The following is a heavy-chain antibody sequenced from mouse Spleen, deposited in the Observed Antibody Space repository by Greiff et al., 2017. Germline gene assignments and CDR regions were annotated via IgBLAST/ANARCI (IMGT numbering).Heavy chain of an antibody. V-gene: IGHV1-42*01. CDR2: INPSTGGT. J-gene: IGHJ2*01. D-gene: IGHD2-4*01. Sequence: EVQLQQSGPELVKPGASVKISCKASGYSFTGYYMNWVKQSPEKSLEWIGEINPSTGGTTYNQKFKAKATLTVDKSSSTAYMQLSSLTSEDSAVYYCARKAIYYDYDYFDYWGQGTTLTVSS. CDR3: ARKAIYYDYDYFDY. CDR1: GYSFTGYY.